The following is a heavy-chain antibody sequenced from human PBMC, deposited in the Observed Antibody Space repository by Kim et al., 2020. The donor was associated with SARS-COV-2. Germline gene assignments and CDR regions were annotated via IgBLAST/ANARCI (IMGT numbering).Heavy chain of an antibody. CDR3: ARDSYFSGYDILFDN. J-gene: IGHJ4*02. D-gene: IGHD5-12*01. Sequence: DAVKGRFTISRDNAKNSLYLQMNSLRDEDTAVYYCARDSYFSGYDILFDNWGQGTLVTVSS. V-gene: IGHV3-48*02.